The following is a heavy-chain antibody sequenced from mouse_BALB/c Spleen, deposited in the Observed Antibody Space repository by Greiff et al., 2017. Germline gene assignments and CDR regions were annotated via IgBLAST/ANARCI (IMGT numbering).Heavy chain of an antibody. CDR1: GYTFTDYW. V-gene: IGHV1-69*01. CDR3: ATRGYAMDY. D-gene: IGHD2-12*01. J-gene: IGHJ4*01. CDR2: IDTSDSYT. Sequence: VQLQQPGAELVMPGASVKMSCKASGYTFTDYWMHWVKQRPGQGLEWIGAIDTSDSYTSYNQKFKGKATLTVDESSSTAYMQLSSLTSEDTAVYYCATRGYAMDYWGQGTSVTVSS.